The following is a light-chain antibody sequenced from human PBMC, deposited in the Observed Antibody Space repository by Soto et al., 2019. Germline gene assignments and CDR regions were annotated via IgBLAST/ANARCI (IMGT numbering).Light chain of an antibody. CDR1: LTFLYSSNSKDS. V-gene: IGKV4-1*01. Sequence: DIVMTQSPDSLAVSLGERATINCKSSLTFLYSSNSKDSLAWYQQKPGQPPRLLIYWASTRESGVPDRFSGSGSGTDFTLTISSLQAEDVAVYYCQQYYSTPITFGQGTRLEIK. CDR3: QQYYSTPIT. J-gene: IGKJ5*01. CDR2: WAS.